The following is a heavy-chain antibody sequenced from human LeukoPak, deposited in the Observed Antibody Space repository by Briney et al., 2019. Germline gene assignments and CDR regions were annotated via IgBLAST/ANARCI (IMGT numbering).Heavy chain of an antibody. V-gene: IGHV1-18*01. CDR2: ISAYNGNT. CDR1: GYTFTSYG. CDR3: ARDRLYYDYVWGSYRPYYFDY. J-gene: IGHJ4*02. Sequence: ASVKVSCKASGYTFTSYGISWVRQAPGQGLEWMGWISAYNGNTNYAQKLQGRVTMTTDTSTSTAYMELRSLRSDDTAVYYCARDRLYYDYVWGSYRPYYFDYWGQGTLVTVSS. D-gene: IGHD3-16*02.